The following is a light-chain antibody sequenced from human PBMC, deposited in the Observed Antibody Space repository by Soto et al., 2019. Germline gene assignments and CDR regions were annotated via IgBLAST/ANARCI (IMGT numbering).Light chain of an antibody. CDR2: RTS. CDR3: QHYGNSRWT. Sequence: EVVLTQSPGTLSLSPGERATLSCRASESVSSSFLTWYQQKPGQAPRLLIYRTSNRVTGIPDRFSGSGSGTDFTLTISRLEPEDFAVYFCQHYGNSRWTFGQGTKVDIK. V-gene: IGKV3-20*01. CDR1: ESVSSSF. J-gene: IGKJ1*01.